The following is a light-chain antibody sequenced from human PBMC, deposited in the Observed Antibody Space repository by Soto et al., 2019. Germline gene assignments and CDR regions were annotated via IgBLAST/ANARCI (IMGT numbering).Light chain of an antibody. CDR1: QSVSGSY. Sequence: EIVLTQSPGTLSLSPGERATLSCRASQSVSGSYLAWYQQKPGQAPRLLMYATSRRATGIPDRFSGSGSGTDFTLTISRLEPEDFAVYYCQRYGSSVTWTFGQGTKVDI. CDR3: QRYGSSVTWT. CDR2: ATS. J-gene: IGKJ1*01. V-gene: IGKV3-20*01.